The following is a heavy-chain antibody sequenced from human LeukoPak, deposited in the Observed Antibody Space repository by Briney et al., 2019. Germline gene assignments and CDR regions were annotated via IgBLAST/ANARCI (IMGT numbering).Heavy chain of an antibody. CDR2: IYSGGST. CDR3: ASVSSGYSFDY. D-gene: IGHD3-22*01. V-gene: IGHV3-66*01. CDR1: GFTVSSNY. Sequence: PGGSLRLSCAASGFTVSSNYMSWVRQAPGKGLEWVSVIYSGGSTYYADSVKGRFTTSRDNSKNTLYLQMNSLRAEDTAVYYCASVSSGYSFDYWGQGTLVTVSS. J-gene: IGHJ4*02.